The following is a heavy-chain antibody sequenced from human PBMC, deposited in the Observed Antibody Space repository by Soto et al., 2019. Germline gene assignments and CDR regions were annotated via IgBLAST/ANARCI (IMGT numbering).Heavy chain of an antibody. Sequence: SETLSLTCSVSGGSISSSSYYWGWIRQPPGKGLEWIGCINYSGSTYYNPSLKSRVTISVDRSKNQFSLKLSSVTAADTAVYYCARVPGPWGQGTLVTVSS. V-gene: IGHV4-39*07. J-gene: IGHJ5*02. CDR1: GGSISSSSYY. CDR3: ARVPGP. CDR2: INYSGST.